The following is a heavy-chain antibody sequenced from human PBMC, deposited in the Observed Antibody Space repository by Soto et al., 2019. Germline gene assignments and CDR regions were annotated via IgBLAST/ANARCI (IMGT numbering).Heavy chain of an antibody. Sequence: ASVKVSCKASGYTFTSYGISWVRQAPGQGLEWMGWISAYNGNTNYAQKLQGRVTMTTDTSTSTAYMELRSLRSDDTAVYYCARPLYGSGWYPAFDIWGQGTMVTVSS. CDR1: GYTFTSYG. CDR2: ISAYNGNT. CDR3: ARPLYGSGWYPAFDI. V-gene: IGHV1-18*01. D-gene: IGHD6-19*01. J-gene: IGHJ3*02.